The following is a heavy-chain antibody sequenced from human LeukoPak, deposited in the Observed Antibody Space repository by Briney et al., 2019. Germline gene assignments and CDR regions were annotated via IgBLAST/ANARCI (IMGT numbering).Heavy chain of an antibody. CDR1: GYTFTSYG. Sequence: ASVKVSCKASGYTFTSYGISWVRQAPGQGLEWMGWISAYNGNTNYAQKLQGRVTMTTDTSTSTAYMELRSLRSDDTAVYYCAGRQVTRSYWYFDLWAVAPWSLSPQ. V-gene: IGHV1-18*01. D-gene: IGHD2-21*02. CDR3: AGRQVTRSYWYFDL. CDR2: ISAYNGNT. J-gene: IGHJ2*01.